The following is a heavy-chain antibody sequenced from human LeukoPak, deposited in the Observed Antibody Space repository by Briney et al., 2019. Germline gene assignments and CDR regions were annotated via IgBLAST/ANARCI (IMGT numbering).Heavy chain of an antibody. J-gene: IGHJ5*02. CDR3: ARRYSSSWYWFDP. D-gene: IGHD6-13*01. CDR2: IYYSGST. Sequence: SETLSLTCTVSGGSISSSGYYWGWIRQPPGKGLEWIGNIYYSGSTYYNPSLKSRVTISVGTSKNQFSLKLSSVTAADTAVYYCARRYSSSWYWFDPWGQGTLVTVSS. V-gene: IGHV4-39*01. CDR1: GGSISSSGYY.